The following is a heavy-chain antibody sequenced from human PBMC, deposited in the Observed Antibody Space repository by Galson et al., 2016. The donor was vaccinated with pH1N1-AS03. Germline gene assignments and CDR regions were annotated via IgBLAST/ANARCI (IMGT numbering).Heavy chain of an antibody. CDR2: ISSSGFS. CDR3: ANDYGAGYFDH. Sequence: TLSLTCHVSSDSISSSYWSWIRQPPGKGLEWIGFISSSGFSNYNPTLKSRVTMSVDASKKQISLRLSSVTAADTAVYFCANDYGAGYFDHWGQGAVVTVSS. V-gene: IGHV4-4*08. D-gene: IGHD4-17*01. J-gene: IGHJ4*02. CDR1: SDSISSSY.